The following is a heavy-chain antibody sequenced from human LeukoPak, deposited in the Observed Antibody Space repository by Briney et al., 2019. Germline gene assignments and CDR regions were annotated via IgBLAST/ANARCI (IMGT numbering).Heavy chain of an antibody. D-gene: IGHD3-22*01. V-gene: IGHV3-53*01. Sequence: GGSLRLSCAASGFTFSSYGMSWVRQAPGKGLEWVSVIYSGGSTYYADSVKGRFTISRDNSKNTLYLQMNSLRAEDTAVYYCARVGYDSSGANDAFDIWGQGTMVTVSS. CDR3: ARVGYDSSGANDAFDI. J-gene: IGHJ3*02. CDR1: GFTFSSYG. CDR2: IYSGGST.